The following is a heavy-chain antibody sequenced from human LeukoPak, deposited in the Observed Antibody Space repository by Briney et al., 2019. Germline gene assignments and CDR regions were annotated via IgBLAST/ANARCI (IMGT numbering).Heavy chain of an antibody. CDR1: GFTFSTYV. V-gene: IGHV3-64*04. CDR2: ISSNGDNT. Sequence: PGGSLRLSCSVSGFTFSTYVMHWVRQAPGKGLEYVSAISSNGDNTYYADSVKGRFTISRDHAKNSLYLQMNSLRAEDTAVYYCAREVDYGGYFFDYWGQGTLVTVSS. CDR3: AREVDYGGYFFDY. J-gene: IGHJ4*02. D-gene: IGHD4/OR15-4a*01.